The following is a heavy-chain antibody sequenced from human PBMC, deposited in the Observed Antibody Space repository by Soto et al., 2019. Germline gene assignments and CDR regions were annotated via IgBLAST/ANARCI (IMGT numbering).Heavy chain of an antibody. J-gene: IGHJ4*02. V-gene: IGHV1-69*01. CDR2: IIPIFGTA. CDR3: ARDPGYCSGGSCDPFDY. Sequence: QVQLVQSGAEVKKPGSSVKVSCKASGGTFSSYAISWVRQAPGQGLEWMGGIIPIFGTANYAQKFQGRVTINADESTSTAYMELSSLRSEDTAVYYCARDPGYCSGGSCDPFDYWGQGTLVTVSS. D-gene: IGHD2-15*01. CDR1: GGTFSSYA.